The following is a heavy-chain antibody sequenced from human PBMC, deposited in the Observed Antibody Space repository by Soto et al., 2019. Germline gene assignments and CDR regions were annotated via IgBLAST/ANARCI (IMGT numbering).Heavy chain of an antibody. V-gene: IGHV3-9*01. J-gene: IGHJ3*02. CDR3: AKDPRAWSYAFDI. D-gene: IGHD2-8*01. CDR2: ISWNSGSI. CDR1: GFTFDDYA. Sequence: PGGSLRLSCAASGFTFDDYAMHWVRQAPGKGLEWVSGISWNSGSIGYADSVKGRYTISGDNAKNSLYLQMNSLRAEDTALYYCAKDPRAWSYAFDIWGQGTMVTVSS.